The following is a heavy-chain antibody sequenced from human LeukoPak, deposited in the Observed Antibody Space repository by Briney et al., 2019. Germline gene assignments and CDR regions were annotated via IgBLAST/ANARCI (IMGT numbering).Heavy chain of an antibody. Sequence: SQTLSLTCTVSGGSISSGGYYWSWIRQHPGKGLEWIGYIYYSGSTYYNPSLKSRVTISVDTSKNQFSLKLSSVTAADTAVYYCARDARYDFWSGWGIGGMDVWGQGTTVTVSS. CDR1: GGSISSGGYY. V-gene: IGHV4-30-4*08. CDR3: ARDARYDFWSGWGIGGMDV. CDR2: IYYSGST. J-gene: IGHJ6*02. D-gene: IGHD3-3*01.